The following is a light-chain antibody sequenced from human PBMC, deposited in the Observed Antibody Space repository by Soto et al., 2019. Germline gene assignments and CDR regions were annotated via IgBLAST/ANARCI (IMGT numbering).Light chain of an antibody. CDR2: DAS. CDR1: QSVSSSY. Sequence: EIVLTQSPGTLSLSPGERASLSCRASQSVSSSYLAWYQHKPGQAPRLLIYDASTRATGVPARFSGSGSGTEFTLTISSLQFDDFATYYCQQYNYYSRTFGQGTKVDIK. CDR3: QQYNYYSRT. V-gene: IGKV3-15*01. J-gene: IGKJ1*01.